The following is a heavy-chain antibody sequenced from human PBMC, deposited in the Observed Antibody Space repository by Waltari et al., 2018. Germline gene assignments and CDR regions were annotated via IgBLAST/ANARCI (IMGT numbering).Heavy chain of an antibody. CDR1: GGSISSGSYY. CDR2: IYTSGST. CDR3: ARDFTYYDFWSGYDDYYMDV. Sequence: QVQLQESGPGLVKPSQTLSLTCTVSGGSISSGSYYWSWIRQPAGKGLEWIGRIYTSGSTNYNHSLKSRVTISVDTSKNQFSLKLSSVTAADTAVYYCARDFTYYDFWSGYDDYYMDVWGKGTTVTVSS. J-gene: IGHJ6*03. V-gene: IGHV4-61*02. D-gene: IGHD3-3*01.